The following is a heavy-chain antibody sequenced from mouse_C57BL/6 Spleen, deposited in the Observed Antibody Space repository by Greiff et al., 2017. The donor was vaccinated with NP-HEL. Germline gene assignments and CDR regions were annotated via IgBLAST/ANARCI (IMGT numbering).Heavy chain of an antibody. CDR2: IYPGDGDT. Sequence: QVQLKESGPELVKPGASVKISCKASGYAFSSSWMNWVKQRPGKGLEWIGRIYPGDGDTNYNGKFKGKATLTADKSSSTAYMQLSSLTSEDSAVYFCARSGVIYYAMDYWGQGTSVTVSS. J-gene: IGHJ4*01. D-gene: IGHD2-2*01. V-gene: IGHV1-82*01. CDR1: GYAFSSSW. CDR3: ARSGVIYYAMDY.